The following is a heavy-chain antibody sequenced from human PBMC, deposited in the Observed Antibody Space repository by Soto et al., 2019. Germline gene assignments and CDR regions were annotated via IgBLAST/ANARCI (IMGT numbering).Heavy chain of an antibody. CDR2: ISAYNDNT. CDR1: GYTFTSYG. CDR3: AREYCSSTSCYLPDY. V-gene: IGHV1-18*01. J-gene: IGHJ4*02. Sequence: ASVKVSCKASGYTFTSYGISWVRQAPGQGLEWMGWISAYNDNTKYAQKLQGRVTMTTDTSTRTAYMELRSLRSDDTAVYYCAREYCSSTSCYLPDYWGQGTLVTVSS. D-gene: IGHD2-2*01.